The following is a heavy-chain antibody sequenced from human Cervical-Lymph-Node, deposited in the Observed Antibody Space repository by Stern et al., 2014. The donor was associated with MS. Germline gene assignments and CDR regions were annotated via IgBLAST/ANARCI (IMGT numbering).Heavy chain of an antibody. Sequence: QLQLQESGPGLVKPSQTLSLTCTVSGGSISSANYYWSWIRQPAGKGLEWIGRINTRGDSNYTPSLRSRVPMSMDTSKNQCSLTLTAVTAADTAVYYCARVGQQLVPWKWFDPWGQGTLVIVSS. J-gene: IGHJ5*02. D-gene: IGHD6-13*01. CDR1: GGSISSANYY. CDR3: ARVGQQLVPWKWFDP. V-gene: IGHV4-61*02. CDR2: INTRGDS.